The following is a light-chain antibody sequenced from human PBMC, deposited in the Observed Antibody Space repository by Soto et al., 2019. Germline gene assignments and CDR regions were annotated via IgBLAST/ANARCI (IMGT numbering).Light chain of an antibody. CDR3: QQYGSSPLT. J-gene: IGKJ4*01. V-gene: IGKV3-20*01. CDR1: QSVSSSY. CDR2: GAS. Sequence: EIVLTQSPGTLSLSPGERATLSCRASQSVSSSYLAWYQHKPGQAPRVLIYGASSRATGIPDRFSGSGSGTDFTLTISRLEPEDCAVYFWQQYGSSPLTFGGGTKVEIK.